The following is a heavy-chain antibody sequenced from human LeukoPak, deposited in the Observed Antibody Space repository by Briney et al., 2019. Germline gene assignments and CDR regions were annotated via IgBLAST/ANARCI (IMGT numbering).Heavy chain of an antibody. J-gene: IGHJ3*02. CDR2: IYYSGST. D-gene: IGHD2-21*02. V-gene: IGHV4-39*01. CDR3: ASPSYLAYCGGDCYSSAFDI. CDR1: GGSISSSSYY. Sequence: PSETLSLTCTVSGGSISSSSYYWGWIRQPPGKELEWIGSIYYSGSTYYNPSLNSRVTISVDTSKNQFSLKLSSVTAADTAVYYCASPSYLAYCGGDCYSSAFDIWGQGTMVTVSS.